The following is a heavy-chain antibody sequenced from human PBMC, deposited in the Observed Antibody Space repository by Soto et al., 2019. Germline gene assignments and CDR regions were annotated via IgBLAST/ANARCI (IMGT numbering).Heavy chain of an antibody. J-gene: IGHJ5*02. V-gene: IGHV3-23*01. CDR3: VKDGVARNANWDWFDP. D-gene: IGHD6-19*01. CDR1: GFTFRNYA. Sequence: EVELLESGGGLVQPGGSVRLSCAASGFTFRNYAMPWVRQAPGKGLEWVSSIHGEGAGSFYADAVKGRFTVSRDDSKERLYLQMSSLRVDDTAVYYGVKDGVARNANWDWFDPWGQGTLVTVAS. CDR2: IHGEGAGS.